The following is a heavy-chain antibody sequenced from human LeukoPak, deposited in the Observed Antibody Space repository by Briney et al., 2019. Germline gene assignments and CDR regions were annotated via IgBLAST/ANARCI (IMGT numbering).Heavy chain of an antibody. CDR2: INHSGST. V-gene: IGHV4-34*09. D-gene: IGHD3-22*01. J-gene: IGHJ4*02. CDR3: ARGNYDTTLPQYDY. CDR1: GGSFSGYY. Sequence: MTSETLSLTCAVYGGSFSGYYWSWIRQPPGKGLEWIGEINHSGSTNYNPSLKSRVTISVDTSKNQFSLRLSSVTAADTAVYYCARGNYDTTLPQYDYWGQGTLITVSS.